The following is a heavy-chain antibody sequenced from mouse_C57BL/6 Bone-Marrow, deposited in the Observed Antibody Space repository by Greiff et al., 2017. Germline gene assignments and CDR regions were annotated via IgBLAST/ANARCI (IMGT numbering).Heavy chain of an antibody. CDR2: IYPGDGDT. CDR3: AREGTRQLRGGFAY. D-gene: IGHD3-2*02. CDR1: GYAFSSYW. Sequence: VMLVESGAELVKPGASVKISCKASGYAFSSYWMNWVKQRPGKGLEWIGQIYPGDGDTNYNGKFKGKATLTADKSSSTAYMQLSSLTSEDSAVYFCAREGTRQLRGGFAYWGQGTLVTVSA. V-gene: IGHV1-80*01. J-gene: IGHJ3*01.